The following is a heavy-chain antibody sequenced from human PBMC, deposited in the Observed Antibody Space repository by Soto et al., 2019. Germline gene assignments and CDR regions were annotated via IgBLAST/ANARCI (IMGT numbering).Heavy chain of an antibody. CDR1: GFTFSSYA. CDR2: ISGSGGVT. J-gene: IGHJ4*02. D-gene: IGHD1-26*01. Sequence: GGSLRLSCAASGFTFSSYALSWVRQAPGKGLEWVSSISGSGGVTFYTDSAKGRFTMSRDNSRNTGSLQMNSLRAEDTAVYEYAKLIGGGGLDFWAKGTLVPVPP. V-gene: IGHV3-23*01. CDR3: AKLIGGGGLDF.